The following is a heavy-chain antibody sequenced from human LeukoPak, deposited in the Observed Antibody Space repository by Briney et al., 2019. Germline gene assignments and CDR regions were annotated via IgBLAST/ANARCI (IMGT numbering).Heavy chain of an antibody. CDR1: GYSFTSYW. D-gene: IGHD3-10*01. CDR2: IYPGDSDT. Sequence: GESLKISCKGSGYSFTSYWIGWVRQMPGKGLEWMGIIYPGDSDTRYSPSFQGRVTISADKSISTAYLQWSSLKASDTAMYYCARHSPPRDYYGSGSIDYWGQGTLVTVSS. V-gene: IGHV5-51*01. CDR3: ARHSPPRDYYGSGSIDY. J-gene: IGHJ4*02.